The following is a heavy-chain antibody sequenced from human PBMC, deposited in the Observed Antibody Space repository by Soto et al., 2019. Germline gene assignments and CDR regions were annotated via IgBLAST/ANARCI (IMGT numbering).Heavy chain of an antibody. V-gene: IGHV3-72*01. J-gene: IGHJ4*02. CDR3: ARYIVATKYLDY. D-gene: IGHD5-12*01. CDR1: GFTFSDHY. CDR2: IKNKPKSYTT. Sequence: GGSLRLSCAASGFTFSDHYMDWVRQAPGKGLEWIGRIKNKPKSYTTQYAASVKGRFTISRDDSINSLHLQMESLRADDTAVYYCARYIVATKYLDYWGQRTLVTVSS.